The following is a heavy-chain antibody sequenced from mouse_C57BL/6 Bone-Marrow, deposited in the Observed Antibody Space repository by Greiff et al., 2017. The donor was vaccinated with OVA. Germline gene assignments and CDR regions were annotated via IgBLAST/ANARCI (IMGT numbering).Heavy chain of an antibody. CDR1: GFTFSSYG. V-gene: IGHV5-6*02. J-gene: IGHJ3*01. CDR2: ISSGGSYT. Sequence: DVMLVESGGDLVKPGGSLKLSCAASGFTFSSYGMSWVRQTPDKRLEWVATISSGGSYTYYPDSVKGRFTISRDNAKNTLYLQMSSLKSEDTATYDCARHRCLYDYTWFAYWGQGTLVTVSA. D-gene: IGHD2-4*01. CDR3: ARHRCLYDYTWFAY.